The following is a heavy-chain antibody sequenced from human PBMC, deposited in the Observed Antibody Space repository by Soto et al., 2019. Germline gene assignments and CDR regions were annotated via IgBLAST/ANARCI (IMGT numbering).Heavy chain of an antibody. J-gene: IGHJ4*02. V-gene: IGHV6-1*01. CDR1: GDSVSSDSVA. CDR2: TYYRTKWFN. CDR3: ATDRGKYIDFFDY. D-gene: IGHD1-26*01. Sequence: SQTLSLTCAISGDSVSSDSVAWNWIRQSTSRGLGWLGRTYYRTKWFNDYAVSVMSRITITPDTSRNQFSLQLTSVTPEDTAVYYCATDRGKYIDFFDYWGQGILVTVSS.